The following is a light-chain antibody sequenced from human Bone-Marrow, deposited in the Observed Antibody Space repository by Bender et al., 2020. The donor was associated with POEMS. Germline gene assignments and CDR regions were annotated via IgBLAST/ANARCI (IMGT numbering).Light chain of an antibody. Sequence: QSALTQPASVSGSPGQSITISCTGTSSDVGSYNLVSWYQQHPGRAPKPFIYDDTRRPSGVSNRFSGSKSGNTASLTISGLQAEDEADYYCCSYAGSRSYVFGTGTKVTVL. CDR3: CSYAGSRSYV. J-gene: IGLJ1*01. CDR2: DDT. V-gene: IGLV2-23*01. CDR1: SSDVGSYNL.